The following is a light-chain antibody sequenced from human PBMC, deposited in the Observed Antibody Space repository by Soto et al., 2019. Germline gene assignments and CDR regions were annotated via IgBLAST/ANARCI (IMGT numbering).Light chain of an antibody. CDR1: QSVGSN. Sequence: EIVMTQSPVTLSVSPGERANLSCRASQSVGSNLVWYQHKPGQAPRVLIYGASTRATGIPARFSGSGSGTEFTLTISSLQSEDFAVYYCQQYNNWPRTFGQGTKVEI. J-gene: IGKJ1*01. CDR3: QQYNNWPRT. V-gene: IGKV3-15*01. CDR2: GAS.